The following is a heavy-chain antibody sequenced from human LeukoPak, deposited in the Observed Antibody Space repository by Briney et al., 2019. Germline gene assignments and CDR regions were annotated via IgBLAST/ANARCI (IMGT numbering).Heavy chain of an antibody. CDR3: ARHNVSSSSLDY. Sequence: SETLSLTCTVSGGSISSYYWSWIRQPPGKGLEWIGSIYYSGSTYYNPSLKSRVTISVDTSKNQFSLKLSSVTAADTAVYYCARHNVSSSSLDYWGQGTLVTVSS. D-gene: IGHD6-6*01. V-gene: IGHV4-59*05. J-gene: IGHJ4*02. CDR1: GGSISSYY. CDR2: IYYSGST.